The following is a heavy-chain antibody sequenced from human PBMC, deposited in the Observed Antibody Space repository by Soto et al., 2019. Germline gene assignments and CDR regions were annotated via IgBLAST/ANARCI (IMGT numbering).Heavy chain of an antibody. V-gene: IGHV4-34*01. D-gene: IGHD6-13*01. CDR3: ERVGRESSSWRLDY. CDR2: INHSGST. CDR1: GGSFSGYY. J-gene: IGHJ4*02. Sequence: LETLSLTCAVYGGSFSGYYWSWIRQPPGKGLEWIGEINHSGSTNYNPSLKSRVTISVDTSKNQFSLKLSSVTAADTAVYYCERVGRESSSWRLDYWGQGTLVTVSS.